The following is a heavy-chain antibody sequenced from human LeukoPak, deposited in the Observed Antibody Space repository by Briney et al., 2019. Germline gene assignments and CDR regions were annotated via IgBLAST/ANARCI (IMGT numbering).Heavy chain of an antibody. CDR2: IRYDGSNK. J-gene: IGHJ4*02. V-gene: IGHV3-30*02. Sequence: GGSLRLSCAASGFTVSSNYMSWVRQAPGKGLEWVAFIRYDGSNKYYADSVKGRFTISRDNSKNTLYLQMNGLRAEDTAVYYCAKDPSTGEDYWGQGTLVTVSS. D-gene: IGHD3-10*01. CDR3: AKDPSTGEDY. CDR1: GFTVSSNY.